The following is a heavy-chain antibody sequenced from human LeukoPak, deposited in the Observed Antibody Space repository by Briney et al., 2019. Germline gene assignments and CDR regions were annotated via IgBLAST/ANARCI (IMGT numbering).Heavy chain of an antibody. CDR2: TYCRSKWYT. J-gene: IGHJ4*02. CDR1: GDSVSNNSVA. CDR3: ARDRAGLAY. V-gene: IGHV6-1*01. D-gene: IGHD3/OR15-3a*01. Sequence: SQTLSLTCAISGDSVSNNSVAWNWIRQSPSRGLEWLGRTYCRSKWYTDYAVSVKSRITLNADTSKNHFSLELNSVTPEDTAVYYCARDRAGLAYWGQGTLVTVSS.